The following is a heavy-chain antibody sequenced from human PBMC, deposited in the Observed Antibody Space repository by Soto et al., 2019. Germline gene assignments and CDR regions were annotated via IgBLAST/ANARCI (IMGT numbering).Heavy chain of an antibody. CDR1: GFTFRSFT. CDR3: ASLTNGRPGDS. D-gene: IGHD2-8*01. Sequence: PGGSLRLSCAASGFTFRSFTMSWVRQAPGKGLEWIGTVYSNGHTYHNPSLKSRLAMAVDTSKNQFSLSLISVTAADTAVYFCASLTNGRPGDSWGQGTLVTVSS. J-gene: IGHJ4*02. V-gene: IGHV4-39*01. CDR2: VYSNGHT.